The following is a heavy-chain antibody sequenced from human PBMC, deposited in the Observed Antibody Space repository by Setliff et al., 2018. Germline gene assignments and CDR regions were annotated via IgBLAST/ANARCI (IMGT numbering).Heavy chain of an antibody. Sequence: SETLSLTCSVYGESFSNNYWSWIRQSPGRGLEWIGESDHGGSTSYNPSLKSRLTMSVDTSKNQFSLKLTSATAADTAVYYCARDPHYDPTYSLPGHAFDFWGQGIMVTVSS. CDR3: ARDPHYDPTYSLPGHAFDF. V-gene: IGHV4-34*01. CDR1: GESFSNNY. CDR2: SDHGGST. J-gene: IGHJ3*01. D-gene: IGHD3-22*01.